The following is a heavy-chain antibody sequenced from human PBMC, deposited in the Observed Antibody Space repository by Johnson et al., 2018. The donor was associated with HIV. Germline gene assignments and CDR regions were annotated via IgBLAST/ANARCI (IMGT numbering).Heavy chain of an antibody. V-gene: IGHV3-66*01. CDR1: GFTFSSYA. Sequence: VQLVESGGGLVQPGGSLRLSCAASGFTFSSYAMSWVRQAPGKGLEWVSVIYSGGSTYYAASVKGRFTISRDNSKNTLYLQMNSLRAEDTAVYYCAREADIVVVGGYAFDIWGQGTMVTVSS. CDR2: IYSGGST. J-gene: IGHJ3*02. D-gene: IGHD2-15*01. CDR3: AREADIVVVGGYAFDI.